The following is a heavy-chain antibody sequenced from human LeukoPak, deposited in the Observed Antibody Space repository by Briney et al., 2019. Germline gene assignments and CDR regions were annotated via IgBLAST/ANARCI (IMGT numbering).Heavy chain of an antibody. Sequence: SETLSLTCAVYGGSFSGYYWSWIRQPPGKGLEWIGEINHSGSTNYNPSLKSRVTISVDTSKNQFSLKLSSVTAEDTAVYYCAKDSVTTVTSFDYWGQGTLVTVSS. D-gene: IGHD4-17*01. J-gene: IGHJ4*02. CDR3: AKDSVTTVTSFDY. CDR1: GGSFSGYY. CDR2: INHSGST. V-gene: IGHV4-34*01.